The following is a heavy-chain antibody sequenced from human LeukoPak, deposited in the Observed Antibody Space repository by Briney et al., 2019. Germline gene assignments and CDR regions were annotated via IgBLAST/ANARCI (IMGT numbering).Heavy chain of an antibody. Sequence: ASVKVSCKASGYTFTNYGVSWVRQAPGQGLEWMGWISAYNGNTNYAQKLQGRVTMTTDTSTSTAYMELRSLRSDDTAVYYCARGYRDHYYGSGKFLGYFDYWGQGTLVTVSS. V-gene: IGHV1-18*01. CDR3: ARGYRDHYYGSGKFLGYFDY. CDR1: GYTFTNYG. J-gene: IGHJ4*02. CDR2: ISAYNGNT. D-gene: IGHD3-10*01.